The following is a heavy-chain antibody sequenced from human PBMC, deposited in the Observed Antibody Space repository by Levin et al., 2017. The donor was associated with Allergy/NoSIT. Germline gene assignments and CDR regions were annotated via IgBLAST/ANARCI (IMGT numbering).Heavy chain of an antibody. J-gene: IGHJ4*02. D-gene: IGHD6-19*01. CDR1: GFTVSRNY. Sequence: LSLTCAASGFTVSRNYMSWVRQAPGKGLESVSLINSGVTTYYADAVKGRFTISRDSSKNTLYLQMNNLRAEDTAVYYCARVASDSSGWYHFDYWGQGVLVTVSS. V-gene: IGHV3-66*01. CDR3: ARVASDSSGWYHFDY. CDR2: INSGVTT.